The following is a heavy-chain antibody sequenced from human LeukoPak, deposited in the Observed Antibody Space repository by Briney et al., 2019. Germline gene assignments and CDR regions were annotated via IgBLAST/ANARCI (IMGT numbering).Heavy chain of an antibody. CDR2: ISVYNGNT. Sequence: ASVKVSCKASGYTFTDYGISWVRQAPGQGLEWMGWISVYNGNTNYAQKLQGRVTMTTDTSTSTAYMELRGLRSDDTAVYYCARGKGRVVGDNYYYYYGMDVWGQGTTVTVSS. D-gene: IGHD2-15*01. V-gene: IGHV1-18*01. CDR1: GYTFTDYG. J-gene: IGHJ6*02. CDR3: ARGKGRVVGDNYYYYYGMDV.